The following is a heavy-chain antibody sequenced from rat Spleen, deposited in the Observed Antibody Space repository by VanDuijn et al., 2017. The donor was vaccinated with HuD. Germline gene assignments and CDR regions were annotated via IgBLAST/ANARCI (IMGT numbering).Heavy chain of an antibody. CDR2: ITTGGAIT. CDR3: ARHGYDGSYYYWDY. CDR1: GFIFSNYY. J-gene: IGHJ2*01. D-gene: IGHD1-12*02. V-gene: IGHV5-25*01. Sequence: EVQLVESGGGLVQPGRSMSLSCATSGFIFSNYYMVWVRQAPTKGLEWVASITTGGAITSYRDSVKGRFTISRDTAKSTLYLQMDSPRSEDTATYYCARHGYDGSYYYWDYWGQGVMVTVSS.